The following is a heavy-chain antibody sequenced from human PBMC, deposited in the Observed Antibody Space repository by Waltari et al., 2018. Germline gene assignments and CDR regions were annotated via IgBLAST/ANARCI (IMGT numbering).Heavy chain of an antibody. J-gene: IGHJ3*02. V-gene: IGHV1-2*02. CDR1: GYTFNVYY. CDR2: INPNSGGT. Sequence: QVQLVQSGAEVKKPGASVTVSCKASGYTFNVYYMHWVRQAPGQGLEWMGWINPNSGGTNYAQKFQGMVTMTRDTSISTAYMELSRLRSDDTAVYYCARDGAATIPDAFDIWGQGTMVTVSS. CDR3: ARDGAATIPDAFDI. D-gene: IGHD5-12*01.